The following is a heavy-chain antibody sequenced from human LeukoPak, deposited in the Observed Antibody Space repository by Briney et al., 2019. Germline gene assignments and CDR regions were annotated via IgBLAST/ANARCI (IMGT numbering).Heavy chain of an antibody. CDR3: ARDHGDSDS. Sequence: GGSLRLSCAASGFTFNTYSMTWARQAPGKGLEWVSSIRSTGDYMYYADSVKGRFTISRDNAKNSLYLQMNNLRAEDTAVYYCARDHGDSDSWGQGTLVTVSS. J-gene: IGHJ4*02. CDR1: GFTFNTYS. V-gene: IGHV3-21*03. CDR2: IRSTGDYM. D-gene: IGHD2-21*01.